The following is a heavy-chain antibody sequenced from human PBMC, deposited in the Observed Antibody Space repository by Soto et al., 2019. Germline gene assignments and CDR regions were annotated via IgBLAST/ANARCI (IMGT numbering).Heavy chain of an antibody. Sequence: RXLSCADSGFTFGSYSMNWVRQAPGKGLEWVSYISSSSSTIYYADSVKGRLTISRDNAKNSLYLQMNSLRDEDTAVYYCAREFSSSSWPYNRDYYYYYYGMDVWGQGTTVTVSS. CDR2: ISSSSSTI. CDR1: GFTFGSYS. CDR3: AREFSSSSWPYNRDYYYYYYGMDV. V-gene: IGHV3-48*02. J-gene: IGHJ6*02. D-gene: IGHD6-13*01.